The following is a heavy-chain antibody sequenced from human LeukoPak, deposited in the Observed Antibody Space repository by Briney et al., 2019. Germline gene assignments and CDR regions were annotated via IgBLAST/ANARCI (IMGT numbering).Heavy chain of an antibody. D-gene: IGHD6-6*01. CDR1: GGSISSGGYY. J-gene: IGHJ6*02. CDR2: IYYSGST. CDR3: ARGLRLVPFYYYYGMDV. Sequence: SETLSLTCTVSGGSISSGGYYWSWIRQHPGKGLEWIGYIYYSGSTYYNPSLRSRVTISVDTSKNQFSLKLSSVTAADTAVYYCARGLRLVPFYYYYGMDVWGQGTTVTVSS. V-gene: IGHV4-31*03.